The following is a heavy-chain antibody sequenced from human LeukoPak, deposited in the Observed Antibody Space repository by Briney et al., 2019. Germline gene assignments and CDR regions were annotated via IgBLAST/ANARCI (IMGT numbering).Heavy chain of an antibody. CDR3: ARKLFDSSGYYYAN. CDR1: GYTFTSYA. D-gene: IGHD3-22*01. Sequence: ASVKVSCKASGYTFTSYAMHWVRQAPGQRLEWMGWINAGNGNTKYSQKFQGRVTITRDTSASTAYMELSSLRSEDTAVYHCARKLFDSSGYYYANWGQGTLVTVSS. J-gene: IGHJ4*02. CDR2: INAGNGNT. V-gene: IGHV1-3*01.